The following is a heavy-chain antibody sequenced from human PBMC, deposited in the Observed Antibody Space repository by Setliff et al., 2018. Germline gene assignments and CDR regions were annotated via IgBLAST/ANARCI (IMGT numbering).Heavy chain of an antibody. CDR2: IYTSWST. CDR3: ARSPSSGWSDYYYYYMDV. V-gene: IGHV4-61*09. J-gene: IGHJ6*03. Sequence: SETLSLTCTVSGGSISGFNYWTWIRQPAGKGLEWIGQIYTSWSTNYNPSLKSRVTISLDTSKNQFSLKLNSVTAADTAVYYCARSPSSGWSDYYYYYMDVWGKGTTVTVSS. CDR1: GGSISGFNY. D-gene: IGHD6-19*01.